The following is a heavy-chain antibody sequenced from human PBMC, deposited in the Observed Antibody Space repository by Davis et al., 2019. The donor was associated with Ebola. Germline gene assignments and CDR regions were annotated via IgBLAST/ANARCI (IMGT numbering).Heavy chain of an antibody. CDR3: ARGGFLEWLPRYYYYGMDV. Sequence: SETLSLTCTVSGGSISSGGYYWSWIRQHPGKGLEWIGYIYYSGSTYYNPSLKSRVTISVDTSKNQFSLKLSSVTAADTAVYYCARGGFLEWLPRYYYYGMDVWGQGTTVTVSS. J-gene: IGHJ6*02. D-gene: IGHD3-3*01. V-gene: IGHV4-61*08. CDR2: IYYSGST. CDR1: GGSISSGGYY.